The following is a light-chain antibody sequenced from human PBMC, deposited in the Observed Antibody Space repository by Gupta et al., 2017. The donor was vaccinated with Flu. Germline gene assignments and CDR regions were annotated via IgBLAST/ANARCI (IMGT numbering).Light chain of an antibody. V-gene: IGKV2-28*01. J-gene: IGKJ1*01. CDR2: LGS. Sequence: DIVMTQSPLSLPVTPGEPASISCRSSQSLLHSNGYNYLDWYLQKPGPSQQLLIYLGSNLASGVADRFSGSGSGTDFTLKISRAEAEDVGVYYCRQSLQTLSFGQGTKVEIK. CDR1: QSLLHSNGYNY. CDR3: RQSLQTLS.